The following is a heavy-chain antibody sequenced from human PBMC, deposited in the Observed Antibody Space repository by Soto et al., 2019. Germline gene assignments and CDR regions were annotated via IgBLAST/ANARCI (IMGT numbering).Heavy chain of an antibody. CDR1: GFTFSSYA. CDR2: ISGSGGST. V-gene: IGHV3-23*01. Sequence: PGGSLRLSCAASGFTFSSYAMSWVRQAPGKGLEWVSAISGSGGSTYYADSVKGRFTISRDNSKNTLYLQMNSLRAEDTAVYYCAKDGLQIVVVVASPYYFDYWGQGTLVTVSS. D-gene: IGHD2-15*01. CDR3: AKDGLQIVVVVASPYYFDY. J-gene: IGHJ4*02.